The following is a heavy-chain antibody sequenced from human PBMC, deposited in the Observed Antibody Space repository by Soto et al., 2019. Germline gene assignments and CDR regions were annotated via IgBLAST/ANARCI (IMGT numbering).Heavy chain of an antibody. CDR2: ISGSGSGT. CDR3: AKERPTNTCFEY. Sequence: PGWSLRLSCVASGFTFSTYAMTLVRQAPGKGLEWVSAISGSGSGTNYADSVKGRFTVSRDNSKNILYLQMNSLRAEDTAVYYCAKERPTNTCFEYWGTGTLVTVS. J-gene: IGHJ4*02. D-gene: IGHD2-2*02. CDR1: GFTFSTYA. V-gene: IGHV3-23*01.